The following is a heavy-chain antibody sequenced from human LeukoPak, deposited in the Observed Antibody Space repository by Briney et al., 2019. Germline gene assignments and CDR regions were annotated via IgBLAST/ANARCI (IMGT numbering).Heavy chain of an antibody. J-gene: IGHJ6*03. Sequence: GGSLRLSCAASGFTFSTYGMHWVRQAPGKGLEWVAFIRYDGSNKYYADSVKGRFTTSRDNSNNTLYLQMNSLRAEDTGVYYCAKGVSTVVRGVIIPWYYMDVWGKGTTVTVSS. CDR3: AKGVSTVVRGVIIPWYYMDV. D-gene: IGHD3-10*01. CDR2: IRYDGSNK. V-gene: IGHV3-30*02. CDR1: GFTFSTYG.